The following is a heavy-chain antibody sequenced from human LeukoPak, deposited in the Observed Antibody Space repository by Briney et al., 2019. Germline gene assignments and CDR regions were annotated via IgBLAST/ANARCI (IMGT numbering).Heavy chain of an antibody. CDR2: ISGSGGST. CDR1: GFTFSSYA. CDR3: ARVAGYSSSDIDY. V-gene: IGHV3-23*01. Sequence: GGSLRLSCAASGFTFSSYAMSWVRQAPGKGLEWVSAISGSGGSTYYADSVKGRFTISRDNAKNSLYLQMNSLRAEDTAVYYCARVAGYSSSDIDYWGQGTLVTVSS. D-gene: IGHD6-13*01. J-gene: IGHJ4*02.